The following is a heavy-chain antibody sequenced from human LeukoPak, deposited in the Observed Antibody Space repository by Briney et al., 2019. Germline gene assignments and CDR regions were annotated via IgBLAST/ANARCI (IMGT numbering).Heavy chain of an antibody. J-gene: IGHJ4*02. D-gene: IGHD6-19*01. CDR3: ARAGQWLGNFDY. CDR1: GFTFSSYS. Sequence: GGSLRLSCAASGFTFSSYSMNWVRQAPGKGLEWVSSISSSSKYIYYADSVKGRFTSSRDNAKNSLYLQMNSLRAEDTAVYYCARAGQWLGNFDYWGQGTLVTVSS. CDR2: ISSSSKYI. V-gene: IGHV3-21*01.